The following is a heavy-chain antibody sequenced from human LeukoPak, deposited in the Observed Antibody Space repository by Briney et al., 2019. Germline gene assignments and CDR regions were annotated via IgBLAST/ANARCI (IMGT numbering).Heavy chain of an antibody. CDR1: GFTFSAYG. J-gene: IGHJ3*02. CDR3: AKSVGRFGASYHDAFDI. D-gene: IGHD1-26*01. Sequence: EGSLRLSSAASGFTFSAYGMHWVRQAPGKGLEWVAFIHYDGTITYYADSVKGRFTISRDNSKNTLYLQMNSLRAEDTAVYYCAKSVGRFGASYHDAFDIWGQGTMVTVSS. V-gene: IGHV3-30*02. CDR2: IHYDGTIT.